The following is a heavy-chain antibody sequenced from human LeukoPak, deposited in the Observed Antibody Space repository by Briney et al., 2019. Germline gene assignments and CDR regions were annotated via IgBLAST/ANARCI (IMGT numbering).Heavy chain of an antibody. Sequence: SETLSLTCTVSGGSISSGGYYWSWLRQHPGKGLEWIGRTHTSGTTNYNPSLKSRVTMSVDTSKNQLSLKLFSVTAADTAVYHCARGPYCSGGRCSFDDWGRGTLVTVSS. V-gene: IGHV4-61*02. CDR3: ARGPYCSGGRCSFDD. CDR1: GGSISSGGYY. D-gene: IGHD2-15*01. J-gene: IGHJ4*02. CDR2: THTSGTT.